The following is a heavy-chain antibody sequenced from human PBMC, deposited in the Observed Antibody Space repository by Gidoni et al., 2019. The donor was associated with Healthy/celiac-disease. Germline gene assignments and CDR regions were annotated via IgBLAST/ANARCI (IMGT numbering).Heavy chain of an antibody. J-gene: IGHJ6*02. CDR2: IIPIRGIA. Sequence: QVQLVQSGAEVKKPGSSVKVSCKSSGGNFSSYAISWVRQAPGQGLEWMGRIIPIRGIANYAQKFQGRVTITADKSTSTAYMELSSLRSEDTAVYYCARGGDCSGGSCYLGGMDVWGQGTTVTVSS. D-gene: IGHD2-15*01. V-gene: IGHV1-69*04. CDR3: ARGGDCSGGSCYLGGMDV. CDR1: GGNFSSYA.